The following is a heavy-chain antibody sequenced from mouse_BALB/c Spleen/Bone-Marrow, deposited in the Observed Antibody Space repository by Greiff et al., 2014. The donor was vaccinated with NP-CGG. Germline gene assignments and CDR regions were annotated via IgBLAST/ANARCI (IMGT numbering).Heavy chain of an antibody. CDR1: GFNIKDTY. Sequence: VQLQQSGAELVKPGASVKLSCTASGFNIKDTYMHWVKQRPEQGLEWIGRIDPANGNTKYDPKFQGKATITADTSSNTAYLQLSSLTSEDTAVYYCASYYYGSSYGFAYWGQGPLVPSSA. V-gene: IGHV14-3*02. J-gene: IGHJ3*01. CDR2: IDPANGNT. D-gene: IGHD1-1*01. CDR3: ASYYYGSSYGFAY.